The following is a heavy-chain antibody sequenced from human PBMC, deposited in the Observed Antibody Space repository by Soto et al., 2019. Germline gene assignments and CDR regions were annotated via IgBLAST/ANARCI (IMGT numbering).Heavy chain of an antibody. CDR2: VIPYNGNA. D-gene: IGHD2-8*01. J-gene: IGHJ4*02. V-gene: IGHV1-18*04. Sequence: SXKVSCWTSGYTXTTYAMGLVRQAPGQGLEWMGWVIPYNGNANYTEKFQVRVSMTTDTSTTTAYMELKSLTSDYTDIYYCARAISLIMAAPDYWGQGTLGTVS. CDR3: ARAISLIMAAPDY. CDR1: GYTXTTYA.